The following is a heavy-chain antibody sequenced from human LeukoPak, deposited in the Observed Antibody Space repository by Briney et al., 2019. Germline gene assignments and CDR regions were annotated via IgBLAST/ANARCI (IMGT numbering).Heavy chain of an antibody. Sequence: LSQTLSLTCAISGDSVSSNSAAWNWIRQSPSRGLEWLGRTYYRSKWYNNYAVSVKSRITINPDTSKNQFSLQLNSVTPEDTAVYYCARVGLEAGFNWFDPWGQGTLVTVSS. V-gene: IGHV6-1*01. D-gene: IGHD6-19*01. CDR1: GDSVSSNSAA. J-gene: IGHJ5*02. CDR2: TYYRSKWYN. CDR3: ARVGLEAGFNWFDP.